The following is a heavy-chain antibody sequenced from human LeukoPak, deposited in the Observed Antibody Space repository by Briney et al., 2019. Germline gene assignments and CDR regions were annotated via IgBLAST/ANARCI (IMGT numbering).Heavy chain of an antibody. Sequence: SETLSLTCTVSGGSISSSSYYWGWIRQPPGKGLEWIGRIYTSGSTNYNPSLKSRVTISVDTSKNQFSLKLSSVTAADTAVYYCARVLGIAAAGRNFDYWGQGTLVTVSS. CDR3: ARVLGIAAAGRNFDY. CDR2: IYTSGST. CDR1: GGSISSSSYY. V-gene: IGHV4-39*07. D-gene: IGHD6-13*01. J-gene: IGHJ4*02.